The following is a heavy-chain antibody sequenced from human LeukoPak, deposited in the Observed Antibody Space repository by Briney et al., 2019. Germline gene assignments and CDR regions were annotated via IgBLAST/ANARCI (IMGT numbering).Heavy chain of an antibody. CDR1: GFTFSSYW. CDR2: INSDGSST. Sequence: GGSLRLSCAASGFTFSSYWMHWVRHAPGKGLVWVSRINSDGSSTSYADSVKGRFTISRDNAKNTLYLQVNSLRAEDTAVYYCASTPLRYYYGSGRYSEGYFDYWGQGTLVTVSS. J-gene: IGHJ4*02. V-gene: IGHV3-74*01. D-gene: IGHD3-10*01. CDR3: ASTPLRYYYGSGRYSEGYFDY.